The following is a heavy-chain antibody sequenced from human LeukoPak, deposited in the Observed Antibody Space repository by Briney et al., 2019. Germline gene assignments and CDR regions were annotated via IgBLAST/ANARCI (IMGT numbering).Heavy chain of an antibody. CDR3: ARGRACGY. J-gene: IGHJ4*02. CDR2: INHSGST. V-gene: IGHV4-34*01. CDR1: GGSFSGYY. Sequence: PSETLSLTCAVYGGSFSGYYWSWIRQPPGKGLEWIGEINHSGSTNYNPSLTSRVTISVDTSKNQFSLKLSSVTAADTAVYYCARGRACGYWGQGTLVTVSS. D-gene: IGHD1-26*01.